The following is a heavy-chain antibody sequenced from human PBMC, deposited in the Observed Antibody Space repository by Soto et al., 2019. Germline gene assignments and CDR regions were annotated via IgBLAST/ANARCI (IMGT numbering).Heavy chain of an antibody. CDR3: AGEYSSSWYEH. CDR1: GGSISSYY. J-gene: IGHJ5*02. Sequence: SETLSLTCTVSGGSISSYYWSWIRQPPGKGLEWIGYIYYSGSTNYNPSLKSRVTISVDTSKNQFSLKLSSVTAADTAVYYCAGEYSSSWYEHWGQGTLVTVSS. V-gene: IGHV4-59*01. D-gene: IGHD6-13*01. CDR2: IYYSGST.